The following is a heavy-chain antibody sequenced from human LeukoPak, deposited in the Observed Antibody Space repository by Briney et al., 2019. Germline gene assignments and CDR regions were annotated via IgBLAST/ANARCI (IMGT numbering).Heavy chain of an antibody. CDR3: ARGEVVTPLAYFDY. D-gene: IGHD4-23*01. J-gene: IGHJ4*02. CDR1: GFTFSSYA. CDR2: ISYDGSNK. Sequence: PGGSLRLSCAASGFTFSSYAMHWVRQAPGKGLEWVAVISYDGSNKYYADSVKGRFTISRDNSKNTLYLQMNSLRAEDTAVYYCARGEVVTPLAYFDYWGQGTLVTVSS. V-gene: IGHV3-30*04.